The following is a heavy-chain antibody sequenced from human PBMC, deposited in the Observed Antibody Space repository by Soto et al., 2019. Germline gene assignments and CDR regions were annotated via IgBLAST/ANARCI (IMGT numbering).Heavy chain of an antibody. D-gene: IGHD3-22*01. CDR1: CYTFTSYG. V-gene: IGHV1-18*01. Sequence: ASVKVSCKASCYTFTSYGISWVRQAPGQGLEWMGWISAYNGNTNYAQKLQGRVTMTTDTSTSTAYMELRSLRSDDTAVYYCARDTYYYDSSGYYGDYYYYYGMDVWGQGTTVTVS. CDR2: ISAYNGNT. J-gene: IGHJ6*02. CDR3: ARDTYYYDSSGYYGDYYYYYGMDV.